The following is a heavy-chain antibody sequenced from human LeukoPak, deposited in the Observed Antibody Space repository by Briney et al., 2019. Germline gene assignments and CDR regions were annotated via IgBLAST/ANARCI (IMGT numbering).Heavy chain of an antibody. D-gene: IGHD3-10*01. Sequence: ASVKVSCKASGYTFTSYGISWVRQAPGQGLEWMGWISAYNGNTNYAQKLQGRVTMTTDTSTSTAYMELRSLRSDDTAVYYCARATRGYGSGTQIYGFDYWGQGTLVTVSS. CDR1: GYTFTSYG. CDR3: ARATRGYGSGTQIYGFDY. CDR2: ISAYNGNT. J-gene: IGHJ4*02. V-gene: IGHV1-18*01.